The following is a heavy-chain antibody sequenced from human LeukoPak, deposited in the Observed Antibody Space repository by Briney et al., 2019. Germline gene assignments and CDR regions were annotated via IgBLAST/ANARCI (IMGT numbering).Heavy chain of an antibody. CDR3: ARDRIAAAGRFDY. D-gene: IGHD6-13*01. J-gene: IGHJ4*02. V-gene: IGHV4-61*02. CDR1: GGSISSGSYY. Sequence: SETLSLTCTVSGGSISSGSYYWSWIRQPAGKGLEWIGRIYTSGSTNYNPSLKSRVTISVDTSKNQFSLKLSSVTAADTAVYYCARDRIAAAGRFDYWGQGTLVTVSS. CDR2: IYTSGST.